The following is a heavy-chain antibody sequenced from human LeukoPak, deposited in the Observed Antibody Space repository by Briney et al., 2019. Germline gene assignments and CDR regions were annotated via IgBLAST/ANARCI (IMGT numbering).Heavy chain of an antibody. CDR3: ARVSPVLRFLEWYYFDY. CDR1: GGSISSSSYY. J-gene: IGHJ4*02. CDR2: IYYSGST. V-gene: IGHV4-39*07. D-gene: IGHD3-3*01. Sequence: SETLSLTCTVSGGSISSSSYYWGWIRQPPGKGLEWIGSIYYSGSTYYNPSLKSRVTISVDTSKDQFSLKLSSVTAADTAVYYCARVSPVLRFLEWYYFDYWGQGTLVTVSS.